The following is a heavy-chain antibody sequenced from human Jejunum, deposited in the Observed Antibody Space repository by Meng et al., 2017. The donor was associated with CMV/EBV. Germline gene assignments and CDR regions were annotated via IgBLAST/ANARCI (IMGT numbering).Heavy chain of an antibody. Sequence: ASEYPFADYYVQWVRQAPGQGLEWMGWINPKTGDTNYAQKFQGRVIMTRDMSINTVHMELTRLRSDDTAVYYCAKDGGSYLDYYFDYWGQGTLVTVSS. CDR2: INPKTGDT. CDR3: AKDGGSYLDYYFDY. CDR1: EYPFADYY. V-gene: IGHV1-2*02. D-gene: IGHD1-26*01. J-gene: IGHJ4*02.